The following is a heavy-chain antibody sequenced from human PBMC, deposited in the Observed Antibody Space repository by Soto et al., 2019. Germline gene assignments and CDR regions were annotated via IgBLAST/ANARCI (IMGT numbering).Heavy chain of an antibody. D-gene: IGHD6-13*01. CDR1: GYTFTSYD. CDR3: ARVVGEGSSSWYFYYGMDV. V-gene: IGHV1-8*01. Sequence: ASVKVSCKASGYTFTSYDINWVRQATGQGLEWMGWMNPNSGNTGYAQKFQGRVTMTRNTSISTAYMELSSLRSEDTAVYYCARVVGEGSSSWYFYYGMDVWGQGTTVTAP. CDR2: MNPNSGNT. J-gene: IGHJ6*02.